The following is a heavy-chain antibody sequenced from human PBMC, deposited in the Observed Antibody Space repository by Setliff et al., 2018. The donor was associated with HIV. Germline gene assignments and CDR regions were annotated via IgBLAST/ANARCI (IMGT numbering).Heavy chain of an antibody. CDR1: GFTFGDYP. CDR2: IRTKAYRGTT. CDR3: TRGARPTDEYVWFDP. D-gene: IGHD4-17*01. Sequence: GGSLRLSCVTSGFTFGDYPMSWFRQSPGKGLEWVSYIRTKAYRGTTEYAASVEGRFSISRDDSKSIAYLQMNSLTTEDTAVYYCTRGARPTDEYVWFDPWGQGTLVTVSS. V-gene: IGHV3-49*03. J-gene: IGHJ5*02.